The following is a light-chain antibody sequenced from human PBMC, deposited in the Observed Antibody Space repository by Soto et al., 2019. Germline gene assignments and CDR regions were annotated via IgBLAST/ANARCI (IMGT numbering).Light chain of an antibody. CDR2: GAS. Sequence: AIQMTQSPSSLSASVGDRVTITCRASQDISNDLGWYQQKPGKAPKLLIYGASTLQSGVPSRFSGSGSGTDFTLTISSMKPEDSASYYCLQDHEHLTFGGGTKVDIK. J-gene: IGKJ4*01. CDR3: LQDHEHLT. CDR1: QDISND. V-gene: IGKV1-6*01.